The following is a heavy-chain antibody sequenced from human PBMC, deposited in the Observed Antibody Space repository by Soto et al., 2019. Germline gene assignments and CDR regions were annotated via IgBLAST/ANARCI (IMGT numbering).Heavy chain of an antibody. V-gene: IGHV4-34*01. CDR2: INHSGST. CDR3: ARDKITGLFDY. J-gene: IGHJ4*02. D-gene: IGHD2-8*02. Sequence: QVQLQQWGAGLLKPSEPLSLTCAVYGGSFSGYYWTWISQPPGTGLEWLGEINHSGSTNYNPSLKTRVTITVDTSKNQFSVKLSSVTAADAAVYYCARDKITGLFDYWGQGTLVTVSS. CDR1: GGSFSGYY.